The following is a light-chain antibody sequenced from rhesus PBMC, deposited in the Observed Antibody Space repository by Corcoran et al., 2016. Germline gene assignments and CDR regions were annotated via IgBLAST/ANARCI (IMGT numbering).Light chain of an antibody. V-gene: IGKV1-19*01. J-gene: IGKJ2*01. Sequence: DIQMTQSPSSLSASVGDKVTITCHASQGISSWLAWYQQKPGKAHKSLIYTVSSLHSGVPSRFSGSGAGPDFTLTSSGLQPDDFATYYCQQYDDLPYSFGQGTKVEIK. CDR3: QQYDDLPYS. CDR1: QGISSW. CDR2: TVS.